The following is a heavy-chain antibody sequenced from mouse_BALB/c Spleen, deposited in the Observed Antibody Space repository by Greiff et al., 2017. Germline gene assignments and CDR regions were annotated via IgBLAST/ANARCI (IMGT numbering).Heavy chain of an antibody. CDR1: GYSITSDYA. CDR3: ASGDGYSYYFDY. J-gene: IGHJ2*01. CDR2: ISYSGST. V-gene: IGHV3-2*02. Sequence: EVQLVESGPGLVKPSQSLSLTCTVTGYSITSDYAWNWIRQFPGNKLEWMGYISYSGSTSYNPSLKSRISITRDTSKNQFFLQLNSVTTEDTATYYCASGDGYSYYFDYWGQGTTLTVSS. D-gene: IGHD2-3*01.